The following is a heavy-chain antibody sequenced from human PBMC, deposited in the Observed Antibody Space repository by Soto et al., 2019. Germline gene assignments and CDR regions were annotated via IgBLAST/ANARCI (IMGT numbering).Heavy chain of an antibody. V-gene: IGHV1-3*01. Sequence: VKVSCKASGYTFTSYAMHWVRQAPGQRLEWMGWINAGNGNTKYSQKFQGRVTITRDTSASTAYMELSSLRSEDTAVYYCARAWVVVTAPDYWGQGTLVTVSS. CDR3: ARAWVVVTAPDY. J-gene: IGHJ4*02. CDR1: GYTFTSYA. CDR2: INAGNGNT. D-gene: IGHD2-21*02.